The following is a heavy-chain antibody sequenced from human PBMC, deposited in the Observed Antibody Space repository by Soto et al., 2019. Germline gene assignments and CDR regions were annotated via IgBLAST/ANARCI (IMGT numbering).Heavy chain of an antibody. Sequence: QVQLVESGGGVVQPGRSLRLSCAASGFTFSSYAMHWVRQAPGKGLEWVAVISYDGSNKYYADSVKGRFTISRDNSKNTLYLQMNSLRAEDTAVYYCARDMSVVATKPIGMDVWGQGTTVTVSS. D-gene: IGHD5-12*01. CDR1: GFTFSSYA. V-gene: IGHV3-30-3*01. CDR3: ARDMSVVATKPIGMDV. CDR2: ISYDGSNK. J-gene: IGHJ6*02.